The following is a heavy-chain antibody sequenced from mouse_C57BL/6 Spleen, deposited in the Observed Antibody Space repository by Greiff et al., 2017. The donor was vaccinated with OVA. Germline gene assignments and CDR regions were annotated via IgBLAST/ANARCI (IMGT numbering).Heavy chain of an antibody. CDR3: AYYYGSSYAMDY. CDR1: GYAFSSSW. V-gene: IGHV1-82*01. J-gene: IGHJ4*01. Sequence: QVQLQQSGPELVKPGASVKISCKASGYAFSSSWMNWVKQRPGKGLEWIGRIYPGDGDTNYNGKFKGKGTLTADKSSSTASMQLSSLTSDDSAVYFCAYYYGSSYAMDYWGQGTSVTVSS. D-gene: IGHD1-1*01. CDR2: IYPGDGDT.